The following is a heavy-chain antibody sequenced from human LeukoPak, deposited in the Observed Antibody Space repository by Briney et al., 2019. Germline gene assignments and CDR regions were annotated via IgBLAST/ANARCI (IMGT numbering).Heavy chain of an antibody. V-gene: IGHV3-7*01. J-gene: IGHJ4*02. Sequence: GGSLRLSCAASGFTFSRYWMSWVRQAPGKGLEWVATIKQDGSEKYYVDSVKGRFTVSRDNAKNSLYLQMNSLRVEDTAVYYCARPGLYCSGGSCYPFESWGQGTLVTVSS. D-gene: IGHD2-15*01. CDR3: ARPGLYCSGGSCYPFES. CDR1: GFTFSRYW. CDR2: IKQDGSEK.